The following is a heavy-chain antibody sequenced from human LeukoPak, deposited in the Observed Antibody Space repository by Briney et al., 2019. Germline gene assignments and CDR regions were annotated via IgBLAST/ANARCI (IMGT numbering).Heavy chain of an antibody. J-gene: IGHJ6*03. CDR1: GFTFSSYG. V-gene: IGHV3-33*06. Sequence: GGSLRLSCAASGFTFSSYGMHWVRQAPGKGLEWVAVIWYDGSNKYYADSVKGRFTISRDNSKNTLYLQMNSLRAEDTAVYYCAKESVSIFAYMDVWGKGTTVNVSS. CDR3: AKESVSIFAYMDV. D-gene: IGHD3-3*01. CDR2: IWYDGSNK.